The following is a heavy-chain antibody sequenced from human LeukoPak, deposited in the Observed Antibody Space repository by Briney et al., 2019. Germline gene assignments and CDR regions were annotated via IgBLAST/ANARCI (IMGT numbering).Heavy chain of an antibody. CDR3: ARIATPATYAFDI. J-gene: IGHJ3*02. CDR2: IYYSGST. D-gene: IGHD6-13*01. Sequence: SETLSLTCTVSGGSISSYYWSWIRQPPGKGLEWIGYIYYSGSTNYNPSLKSRVTISVDTSKNQFSLKLSSVTAADTAVYYCARIATPATYAFDIWGQGTMVTVSS. V-gene: IGHV4-59*01. CDR1: GGSISSYY.